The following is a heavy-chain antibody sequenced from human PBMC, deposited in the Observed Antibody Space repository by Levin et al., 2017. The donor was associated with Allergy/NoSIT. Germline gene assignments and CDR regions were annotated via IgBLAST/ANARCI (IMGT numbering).Heavy chain of an antibody. V-gene: IGHV3-48*02. J-gene: IGHJ4*02. D-gene: IGHD2-8*01. CDR3: VATNGNSHY. CDR1: GLPFSNYG. Sequence: GGSLRLSCAASGLPFSNYGMNWVRQAPGKGLKWLSYINRSSNTIFYADSVKGRFTISRDNAKNSLFLQMDSLRDEDTVVYYGVATNGNSHYWGQGTLVTVSS. CDR2: INRSSNTI.